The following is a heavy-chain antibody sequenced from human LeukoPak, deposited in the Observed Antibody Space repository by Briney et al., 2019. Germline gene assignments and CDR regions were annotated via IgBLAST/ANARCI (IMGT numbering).Heavy chain of an antibody. J-gene: IGHJ4*02. V-gene: IGHV4-39*01. CDR3: ARSDYSGYFDY. D-gene: IGHD4-11*01. Sequence: SETLSLTCTVSGGSVNNNAYYWGWVRQPPGKGLEYIGDVYYSGITYYNPSLQSRVTISVDTSNNQFSLKLSSVTAADTAVYYCARSDYSGYFDYWGQGTLVSVSS. CDR2: VYYSGIT. CDR1: GGSVNNNAYY.